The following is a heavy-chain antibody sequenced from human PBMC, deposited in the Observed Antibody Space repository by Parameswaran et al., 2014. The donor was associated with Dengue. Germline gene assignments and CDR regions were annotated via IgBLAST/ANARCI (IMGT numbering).Heavy chain of an antibody. Sequence: PGKGLEWIGSIYFSGDPYYNPSLKSRVTISIDTSKNQFSLKLSSVTAADTAVYYCARQMSNQFDYWGQGTLVTVSS. D-gene: IGHD1-14*01. J-gene: IGHJ4*02. CDR3: ARQMSNQFDY. CDR2: IYFSGDP. V-gene: IGHV4-39*01.